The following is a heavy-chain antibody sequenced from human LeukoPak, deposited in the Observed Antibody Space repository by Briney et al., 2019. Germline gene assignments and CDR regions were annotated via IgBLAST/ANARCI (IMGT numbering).Heavy chain of an antibody. J-gene: IGHJ4*02. D-gene: IGHD6-6*01. CDR3: ARHDAGIAARPFDN. CDR1: GGSISPYY. Sequence: KSSETQSLLCTVSGGSISPYYWSWIRRPPGEGLEWIAYIHASGPTNYNPSLKCRITISVDTSKNQFSLKLSTVTAADTAVYYCARHDAGIAARPFDNWGQGTLVTVSS. V-gene: IGHV4-4*09. CDR2: IHASGPT.